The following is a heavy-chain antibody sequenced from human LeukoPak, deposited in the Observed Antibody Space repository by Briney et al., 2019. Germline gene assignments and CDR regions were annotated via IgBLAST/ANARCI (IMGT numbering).Heavy chain of an antibody. D-gene: IGHD4-17*01. Sequence: SETLSLTCAVSGGSFSGYYWTWIRQPPGKGLEWIGEINHSGSANYNPSLKSRVTISLDTSKNQFSLELSSVTAADTAVYYCARGQGTVTTHWGQGTLVTVSS. V-gene: IGHV4-34*01. CDR3: ARGQGTVTTH. CDR1: GGSFSGYY. J-gene: IGHJ4*02. CDR2: INHSGSA.